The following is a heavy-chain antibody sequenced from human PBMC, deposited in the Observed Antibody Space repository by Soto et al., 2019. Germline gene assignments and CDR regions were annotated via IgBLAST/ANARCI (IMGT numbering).Heavy chain of an antibody. J-gene: IGHJ3*02. Sequence: EVQLVESGGGFVQPGRSLRLSCAASGSTSVDYAMHWVRQVPGKGLEWVSGIGWNSDRIDYADSVKGRFTTSRDNARNSPYLQMNSLRPEDTALYYCTKDISAGGADIWGQGTMVTVSS. CDR3: TKDISAGGADI. D-gene: IGHD6-25*01. V-gene: IGHV3-9*02. CDR2: IGWNSDRI. CDR1: GSTSVDYA.